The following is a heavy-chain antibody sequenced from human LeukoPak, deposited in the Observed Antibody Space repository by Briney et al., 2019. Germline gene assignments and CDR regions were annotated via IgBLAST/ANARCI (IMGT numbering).Heavy chain of an antibody. CDR3: ARRRAAAFDV. CDR1: GGSHSPSGVH. V-gene: IGHV6-1*01. Sequence: SQTLSLSFAISGGSHSPSGVHWNWPTQSTSRGLEWLGRTYYTSKWNTDYAVSVKSRIVVNPDTSKNQFSVQLNSVTSEDTAVYYRARRRAAAFDVWGQETMVTVSS. J-gene: IGHJ3*01. CDR2: TYYTSKWNT. D-gene: IGHD6-25*01.